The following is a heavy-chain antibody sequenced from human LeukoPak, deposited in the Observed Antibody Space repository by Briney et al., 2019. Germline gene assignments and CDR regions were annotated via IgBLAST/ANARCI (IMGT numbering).Heavy chain of an antibody. J-gene: IGHJ4*02. CDR3: ARDCSSTSCYGQLPSYYFDY. V-gene: IGHV1-69*05. D-gene: IGHD2-2*01. CDR2: IIPIFGTA. Sequence: SVKVSCKASGGTFSSYAISWVRQAPGQGREWMGRIIPIFGTAKYAQKFQGRVAITTDESTSTAYMELSSLRSEDTAVYYCARDCSSTSCYGQLPSYYFDYWGQGTLVTVSS. CDR1: GGTFSSYA.